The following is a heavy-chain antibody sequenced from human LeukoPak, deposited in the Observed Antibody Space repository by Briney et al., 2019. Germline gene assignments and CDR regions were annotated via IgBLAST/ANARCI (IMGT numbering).Heavy chain of an antibody. D-gene: IGHD6-19*01. V-gene: IGHV4-59*11. CDR1: GGSTSNHF. CDR2: IYTGGTT. J-gene: IGHJ4*02. CDR3: TKATKWLAFDD. Sequence: PSETLSLTCTVSGGSTSNHFWSWIRQPPGKGLEWIGNIYTGGTTNYNPSLESGVTISIDTSKNQLSLHLASVTAADTAVYYCTKATKWLAFDDWGRGTLVTVSS.